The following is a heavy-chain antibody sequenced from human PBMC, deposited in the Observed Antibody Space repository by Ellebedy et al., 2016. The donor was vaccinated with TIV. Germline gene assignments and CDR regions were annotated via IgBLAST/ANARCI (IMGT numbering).Heavy chain of an antibody. CDR3: AKMSWWGGFDY. CDR1: GFTVSSYY. D-gene: IGHD2-15*01. CDR2: LSGSGIAT. Sequence: GESLKISCAASGFTVSSYYMNWVRQAPRKGLEWVSGLSGSGIATYYAGSVKGRFTISRDNSKKTLYIQMNSLRDNDTAIYYCAKMSWWGGFDYWGQGTLVTVSS. J-gene: IGHJ4*02. V-gene: IGHV3-23*01.